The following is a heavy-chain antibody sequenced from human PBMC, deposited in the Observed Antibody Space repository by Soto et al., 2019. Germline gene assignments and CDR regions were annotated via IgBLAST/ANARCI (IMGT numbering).Heavy chain of an antibody. V-gene: IGHV1-18*01. CDR2: ISAYNGNT. J-gene: IGHJ6*03. CDR3: ARALWFGELPNYYYYYYMDV. Sequence: QVQLVQSGAEVKKPGASVKVSCKASGYTFTSYGISWVRQAPGQGLEWMGWISAYNGNTNYAQKLQGRGTMTTATATSTANMELRSLRSDDTAVYYCARALWFGELPNYYYYYYMDVWGKGTTVTVSS. D-gene: IGHD3-10*01. CDR1: GYTFTSYG.